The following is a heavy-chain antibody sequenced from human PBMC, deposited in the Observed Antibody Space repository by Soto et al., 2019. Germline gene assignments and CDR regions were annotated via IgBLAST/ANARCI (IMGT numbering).Heavy chain of an antibody. CDR3: ARPHTRKMIHDAFDI. V-gene: IGHV5-51*01. Sequence: GESLKISCKGSGYSFTSYWIGWVRQMPGKGLEWMGIIYPGDSDTRYSPSFQGQVTISADKSISTAYLQWSSLKASDTAMYYCARPHTRKMIHDAFDIWGQGTMVTVSS. CDR1: GYSFTSYW. D-gene: IGHD2-15*01. CDR2: IYPGDSDT. J-gene: IGHJ3*02.